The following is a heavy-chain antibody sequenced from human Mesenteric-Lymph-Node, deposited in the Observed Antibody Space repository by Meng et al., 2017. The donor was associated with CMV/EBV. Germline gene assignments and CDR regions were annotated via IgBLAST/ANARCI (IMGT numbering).Heavy chain of an antibody. CDR3: ADADSSGYYGGAFDI. V-gene: IGHV3-7*01. CDR1: GFTFSSYW. J-gene: IGHJ3*02. Sequence: GESLKISCAASGFTFSSYWMSWVRQAPGKGLEWVANIKQDGSEKYYVDSVKGRFTISRDNAKNSLYLQMNSLRAEDTAVYYCADADSSGYYGGAFDIWGQGTMVTVSS. CDR2: IKQDGSEK. D-gene: IGHD3-22*01.